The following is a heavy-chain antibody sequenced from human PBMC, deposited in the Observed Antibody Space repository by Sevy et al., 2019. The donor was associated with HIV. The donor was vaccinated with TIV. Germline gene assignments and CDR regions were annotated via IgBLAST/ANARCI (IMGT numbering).Heavy chain of an antibody. V-gene: IGHV3-23*01. CDR3: AKDRYYGSGSYVVLCDY. J-gene: IGHJ4*02. D-gene: IGHD3-10*01. CDR2: ISGSGGST. CDR1: GFTFSSYA. Sequence: GGSLRLSCAASGFTFSSYAMSWVRQAPGKGLEWVSAISGSGGSTYYADSVKGRFTISRDNSKNTLYLQMNSLRAEDTAVYYCAKDRYYGSGSYVVLCDYWGQGTLVTVSS.